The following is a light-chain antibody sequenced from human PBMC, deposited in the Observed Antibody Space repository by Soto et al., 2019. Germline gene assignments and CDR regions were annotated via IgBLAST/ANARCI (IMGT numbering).Light chain of an antibody. V-gene: IGKV3-20*01. CDR1: QNVISN. J-gene: IGKJ5*01. Sequence: EIVFTQSPATLSVSPGERSTLSCRASQNVISNLAWYQQKPGQAPRLLIYGASSRATGIPDRFSGTGSETDFTLTINRLEPEDFAVYYCQPYENSPITFGQGTRLEIK. CDR3: QPYENSPIT. CDR2: GAS.